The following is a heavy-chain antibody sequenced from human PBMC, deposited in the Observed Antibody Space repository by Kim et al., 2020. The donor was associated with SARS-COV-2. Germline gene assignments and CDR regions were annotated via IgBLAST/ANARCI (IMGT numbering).Heavy chain of an antibody. Sequence: GGSLRLSCAASGFTFSSYGMHWVRQAPGKGLEWVAVISYDGSNKYYADSVKGRFTISRDNSKNTLYLQMNSLRAEDTAVYYCAKIGEPYSSSWGCFEYWGQGTLVTVSS. J-gene: IGHJ4*02. CDR3: AKIGEPYSSSWGCFEY. D-gene: IGHD6-13*01. CDR1: GFTFSSYG. CDR2: ISYDGSNK. V-gene: IGHV3-30*18.